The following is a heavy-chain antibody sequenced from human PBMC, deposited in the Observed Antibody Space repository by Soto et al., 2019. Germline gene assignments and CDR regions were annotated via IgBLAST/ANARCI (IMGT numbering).Heavy chain of an antibody. D-gene: IGHD3-22*01. CDR3: ARRITMIVVVTADDALDI. Sequence: SETLSLTCTVSGGSISSGGYYWSWIRQHPGKGLEWIGYIYYSGSTYYNPSLKSRVTISVDTSKNQFSLKLSSVTAADTAVYYCARRITMIVVVTADDALDIWGQGTMVTVSS. V-gene: IGHV4-31*03. J-gene: IGHJ3*02. CDR1: GGSISSGGYY. CDR2: IYYSGST.